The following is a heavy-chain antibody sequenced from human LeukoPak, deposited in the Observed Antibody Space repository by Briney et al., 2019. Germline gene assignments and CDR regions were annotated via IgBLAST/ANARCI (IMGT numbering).Heavy chain of an antibody. CDR3: ARAAYGSGSSYNYYGMDV. V-gene: IGHV5-51*01. CDR2: IYPDDSDT. D-gene: IGHD3-10*01. CDR1: GYSFGTRW. J-gene: IGHJ6*02. Sequence: GESLKISCKGSGYSFGTRWIGWVRQMPGKGLEWMGIIYPDDSDTIYSPSFEGQVTISADKSISTAYLQWSSLKASDTAMYYCARAAYGSGSSYNYYGMDVWGQGTTVTVSS.